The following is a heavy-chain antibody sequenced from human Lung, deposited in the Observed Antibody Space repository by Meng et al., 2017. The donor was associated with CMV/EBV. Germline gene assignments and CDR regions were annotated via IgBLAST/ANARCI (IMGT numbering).Heavy chain of an antibody. CDR2: IYSGGST. CDR3: ARDLEWFGSGGYFGMDG. V-gene: IGHV3-66*02. CDR1: GFTVSDNY. J-gene: IGHJ6*02. D-gene: IGHD3-10*01. Sequence: GGSLRLXCAASGFTVSDNYMSWVRQAPGKGLEWVSVIYSGGSTYYADSVKGRFTISRDNSKNTLYLQMNSLRAEDTAVYYCARDLEWFGSGGYFGMDGGGQGXTVTVSS.